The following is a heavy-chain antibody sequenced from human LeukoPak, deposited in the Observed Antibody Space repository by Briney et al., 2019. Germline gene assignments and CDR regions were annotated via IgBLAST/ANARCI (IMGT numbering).Heavy chain of an antibody. D-gene: IGHD1-26*01. CDR3: ARSGSYFRYYFDY. J-gene: IGHJ4*02. Sequence: GGPLRLSCTASGFTFSSYEMNWVRQAPGKGLEWVSYISSSGRTMYYADPVKGRFTISRDNAKNSLYLQMNSLRAEDTAVYYCARSGSYFRYYFDYWGQGTLVTVSS. V-gene: IGHV3-48*03. CDR2: ISSSGRTM. CDR1: GFTFSSYE.